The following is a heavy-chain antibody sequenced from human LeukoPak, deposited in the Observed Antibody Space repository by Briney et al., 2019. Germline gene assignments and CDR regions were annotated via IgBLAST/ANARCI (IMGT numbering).Heavy chain of an antibody. CDR1: GYSISSGYY. CDR3: ASGGYCSSTSCYSDY. Sequence: PSETLSLTCAVSGYSISSGYYWGWIRQPPGKGLEWIGSIYHSGSTYYNPSLKSRVTISVDTSKNQFSLKLSSVTAADTAVYYCASGGYCSSTSCYSDYWGQGTLVTVSS. J-gene: IGHJ4*02. D-gene: IGHD2-2*02. CDR2: IYHSGST. V-gene: IGHV4-38-2*01.